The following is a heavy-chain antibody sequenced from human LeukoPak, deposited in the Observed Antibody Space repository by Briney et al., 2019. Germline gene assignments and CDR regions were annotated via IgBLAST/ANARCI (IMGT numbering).Heavy chain of an antibody. V-gene: IGHV3-74*01. CDR2: INSDGSST. D-gene: IGHD3-9*01. CDR3: ARGGYYDILTGYSSYYYYMDV. Sequence: GGSLRLPCAASGFTFSSYWMHWVRQAPGKGLVWVSRINSDGSSTSYADSVKGRFTISRDNAKNTLYLQMNSLRAEDTAVYYCARGGYYDILTGYSSYYYYMDVWGKGTTVTISS. CDR1: GFTFSSYW. J-gene: IGHJ6*03.